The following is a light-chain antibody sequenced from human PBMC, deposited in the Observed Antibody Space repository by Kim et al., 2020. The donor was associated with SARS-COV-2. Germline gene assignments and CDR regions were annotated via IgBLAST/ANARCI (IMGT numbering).Light chain of an antibody. CDR3: NSRDSSGNHV. Sequence: VALGQTVRITCQGDSLRNYYASWYQQKPGQAPVLVIYVKNNRPSGIPDRFSGSSSGNTASLTITGAQAEDEADYYCNSRDSSGNHVFGTGTKVTVL. CDR2: VKN. CDR1: SLRNYY. V-gene: IGLV3-19*01. J-gene: IGLJ1*01.